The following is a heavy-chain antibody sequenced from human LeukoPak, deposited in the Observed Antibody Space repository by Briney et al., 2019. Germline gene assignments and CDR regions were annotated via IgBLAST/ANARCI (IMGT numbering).Heavy chain of an antibody. CDR2: ISAYNGNT. CDR1: GYTFTIYG. D-gene: IGHD5-18*01. CDR3: ARQLWPQYYFDY. Sequence: GASVTVSCKASGYTFTIYGIRWVRQAPGQGLEWMGWISAYNGNTNYAQKLQGRVTMTTDTSTSTAYMELRSLRSDDTAVYYCARQLWPQYYFDYWGQGTLVTVSS. V-gene: IGHV1-18*01. J-gene: IGHJ4*02.